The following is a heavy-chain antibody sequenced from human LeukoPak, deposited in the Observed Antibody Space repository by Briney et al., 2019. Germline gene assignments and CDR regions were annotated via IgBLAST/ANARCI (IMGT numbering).Heavy chain of an antibody. CDR2: IRSDGTID. Sequence: GGSLRLSCAASGFTFRGFGLHWVRQAPGKGLEGVALIRSDGTIDTYADSVKDRFTISRDNSKSTLYLQMNSLRAEDTAVYYCAKMWGASNHYYYIDVWGEGTTVTVSS. J-gene: IGHJ6*03. D-gene: IGHD4-11*01. CDR1: GFTFRGFG. V-gene: IGHV3-30*02. CDR3: AKMWGASNHYYYIDV.